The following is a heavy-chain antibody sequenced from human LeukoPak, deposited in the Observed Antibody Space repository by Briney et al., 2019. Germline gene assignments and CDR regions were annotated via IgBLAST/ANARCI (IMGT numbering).Heavy chain of an antibody. CDR1: GYSFTSYW. J-gene: IGHJ4*02. V-gene: IGHV5-51*01. Sequence: GESLMISCKGPGYSFTSYWIGWVRQMPGKGLEGMGIIYPGDSDTRYNPSFQGQVTISDDKSISTAYLQWSSLKASDTAMYYCAKYSGYDSYFDYWGQGTLVTVSS. CDR2: IYPGDSDT. CDR3: AKYSGYDSYFDY. D-gene: IGHD5-12*01.